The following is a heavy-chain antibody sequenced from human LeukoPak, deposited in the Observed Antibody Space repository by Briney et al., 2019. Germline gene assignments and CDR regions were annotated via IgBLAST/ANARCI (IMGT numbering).Heavy chain of an antibody. CDR2: IKPNNGDT. CDR3: ARGYNSGYEY. V-gene: IGHV1-2*02. J-gene: IGHJ4*02. CDR1: GYTFTAFH. Sequence: ASVKVSCKASGYTFTAFHLHWVRQAPGQGLEWMGWIKPNNGDTSYAQKFQGRVTMTRDTSLSTIYMELNSLRSDDTAVYYCARGYNSGYEYWGQGTLVTVSS. D-gene: IGHD1-14*01.